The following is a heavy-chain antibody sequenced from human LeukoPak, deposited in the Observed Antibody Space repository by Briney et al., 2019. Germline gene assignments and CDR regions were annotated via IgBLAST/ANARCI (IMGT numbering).Heavy chain of an antibody. J-gene: IGHJ6*03. Sequence: ASVKVSCKASGGTFSSYAISWVRQAPGQGLEWMGGIIPIFGTANYAQKFQGRVTITADESTSTAYMELSSLTSDDTAVYYCATGAQYGLRGVAYFYYMHVWGTGTTVTVSS. D-gene: IGHD3-10*01. V-gene: IGHV1-69*13. CDR1: GGTFSSYA. CDR2: IIPIFGTA. CDR3: ATGAQYGLRGVAYFYYMHV.